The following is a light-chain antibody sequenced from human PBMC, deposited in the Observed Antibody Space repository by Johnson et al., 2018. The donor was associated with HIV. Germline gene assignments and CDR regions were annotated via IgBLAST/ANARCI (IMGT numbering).Light chain of an antibody. CDR2: ENN. V-gene: IGLV1-51*02. Sequence: QSVLTQPSSVSAAPGQKVTISCSGSSSNIGNKYVSWYQQLPGTAPKLLIYENNKRPSGIPDRFSASKSGTSATLGITGLQTGDEADYYCGTWDSSLNAYVFGTGTKVTVL. CDR3: GTWDSSLNAYV. CDR1: SSNIGNKY. J-gene: IGLJ1*01.